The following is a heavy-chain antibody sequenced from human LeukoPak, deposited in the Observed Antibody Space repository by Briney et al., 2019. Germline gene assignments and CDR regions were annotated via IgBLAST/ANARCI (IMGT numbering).Heavy chain of an antibody. CDR2: IYSGGST. CDR1: GFTVSSNY. Sequence: AGGSLRLSCAASGFTVSSNYMSWVRQAPGKGLEWVSVIYSGGSTYYVDSVRGRFIISRDNSKNMLYLQMNSLRAEDTAVYYCARPYNSGWYTIDYWGQGTLVTVSS. J-gene: IGHJ4*02. V-gene: IGHV3-53*01. CDR3: ARPYNSGWYTIDY. D-gene: IGHD6-19*01.